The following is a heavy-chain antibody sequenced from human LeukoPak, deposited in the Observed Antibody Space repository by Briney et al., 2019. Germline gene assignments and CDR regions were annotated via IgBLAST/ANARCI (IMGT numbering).Heavy chain of an antibody. D-gene: IGHD2-2*01. Sequence: GGSLRLSCAASGFTFSSYGMHWVRQAPGKGLEWVAVISYDGSNKYYADSVKGRFTISRDNSKNTLYLQMNSLRAEDTAVYYCAKDLSPVVVPAAPGIGMDVWGQGTTVTVSS. CDR3: AKDLSPVVVPAAPGIGMDV. V-gene: IGHV3-30*18. CDR2: ISYDGSNK. J-gene: IGHJ6*02. CDR1: GFTFSSYG.